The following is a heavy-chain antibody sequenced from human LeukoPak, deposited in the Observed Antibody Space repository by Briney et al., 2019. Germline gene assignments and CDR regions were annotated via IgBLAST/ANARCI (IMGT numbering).Heavy chain of an antibody. D-gene: IGHD4-11*01. J-gene: IGHJ6*02. CDR3: ASKEAVTSYYYGMDV. Sequence: PGGSLRLSCAASGFTFSSYDMHWVRQATGKGLEWVSAIGTAGDTYYPGSVKGRFTISRENAKNSLYLQMNSLRAEDTAVYYCASKEAVTSYYYGMDVWGQGTTVTVSS. CDR1: GFTFSSYD. V-gene: IGHV3-13*01. CDR2: IGTAGDT.